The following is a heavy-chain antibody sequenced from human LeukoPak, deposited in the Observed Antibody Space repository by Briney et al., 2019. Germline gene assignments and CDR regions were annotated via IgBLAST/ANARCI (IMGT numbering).Heavy chain of an antibody. CDR1: GYSFTSYW. Sequence: GESLKISCKGSGYSFTSYWIGWVRPMPGKGLEWMGIIYPGDSDTRYSPSFQGQVTISADKSISTAYLQWSSLKASDTAMYYCARTRDIVATIADYWGQGTLVTVSS. J-gene: IGHJ4*02. CDR3: ARTRDIVATIADY. CDR2: IYPGDSDT. V-gene: IGHV5-51*01. D-gene: IGHD5-12*01.